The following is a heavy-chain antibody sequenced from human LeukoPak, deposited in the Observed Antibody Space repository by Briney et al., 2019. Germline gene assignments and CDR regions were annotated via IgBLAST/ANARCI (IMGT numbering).Heavy chain of an antibody. CDR3: AKDAYYGSGNINGYFDL. D-gene: IGHD3-10*01. CDR2: ISYDDGSSK. Sequence: GGSLRLSCAASGITFSSYGMHWVRRAPGKGLEWVAVISYDDGSSKYYADSVKGRFTISRDNSKNTLYLQMNSLRAEDAAVYYCAKDAYYGSGNINGYFDLWGRGTLVTVSS. CDR1: GITFSSYG. J-gene: IGHJ2*01. V-gene: IGHV3-30*18.